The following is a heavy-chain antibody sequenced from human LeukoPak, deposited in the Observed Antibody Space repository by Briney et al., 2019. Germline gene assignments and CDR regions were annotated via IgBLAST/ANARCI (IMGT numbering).Heavy chain of an antibody. CDR3: VRGASGYNYGPFDY. CDR1: AGSLTSYY. D-gene: IGHD5-18*01. J-gene: IGHJ4*02. V-gene: IGHV4-59*01. CDR2: IYYSGGT. Sequence: SQTLSLTRTVAAGSLTSYYTSWIRQPPGKGLEWIGYIYYSGGTNYTPSLKGRVSISVDTSKSQVSLKLSSVTAADTAMYYCVRGASGYNYGPFDYWGQGTLVTVSS.